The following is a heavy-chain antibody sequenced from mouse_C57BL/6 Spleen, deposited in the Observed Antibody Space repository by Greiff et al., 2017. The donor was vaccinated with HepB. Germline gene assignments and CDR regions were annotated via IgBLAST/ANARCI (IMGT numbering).Heavy chain of an antibody. D-gene: IGHD1-1*01. CDR1: GFTFSSYG. Sequence: VESGGDLVKPGGSLKLSCAASGFTFSSYGMSWVRQTPDKRLEWVATISSGGSYTYYPDSVKGRFTISRDNAKNTLYLQMSSLKSEDTAMYYCALLQRYYYFDYWGQGTTLTVSS. V-gene: IGHV5-6*01. CDR2: ISSGGSYT. J-gene: IGHJ2*01. CDR3: ALLQRYYYFDY.